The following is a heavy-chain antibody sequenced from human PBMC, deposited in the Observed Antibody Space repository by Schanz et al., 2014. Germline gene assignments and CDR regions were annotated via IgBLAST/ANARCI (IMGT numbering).Heavy chain of an antibody. CDR1: GFTFSNSD. CDR3: ARGTDWNLHY. V-gene: IGHV3-13*01. Sequence: EVQLVESGGGLVQPGGSLRLSCGGSGFTFSNSDMHWVRQGTGKGLEWVSTIGYLGDTYYPDSVKGRFTVSRDSGQNSLYLQMNSLRAGDTAVFYCARGTDWNLHYWGQGALVNVSS. D-gene: IGHD1-1*01. CDR2: IGYLGDT. J-gene: IGHJ4*02.